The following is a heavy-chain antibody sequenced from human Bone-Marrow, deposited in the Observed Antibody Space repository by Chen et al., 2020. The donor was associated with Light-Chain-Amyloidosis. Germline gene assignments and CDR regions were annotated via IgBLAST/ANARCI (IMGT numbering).Heavy chain of an antibody. V-gene: IGHV4-39*01. D-gene: IGHD1-7*01. J-gene: IGHJ4*02. CDR3: ARHLPTYQWNSAFDH. CDR1: GGSTGSSLYY. CDR2: VYSTGST. Sequence: QLRLQESGPGLVRPSETLSLSCNVSGGSTGSSLYYWGWIRLPPGKGVEWVASVYSTGSTFYNPSLRTRATISAAGTHFSLQLKSVTAADTATYFCARHLPTYQWNSAFDHWGQGILVTVSS.